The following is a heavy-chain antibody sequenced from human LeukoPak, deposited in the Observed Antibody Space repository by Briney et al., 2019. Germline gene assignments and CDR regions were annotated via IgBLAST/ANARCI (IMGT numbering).Heavy chain of an antibody. Sequence: ASVKVSCKASGGTFSSYAISWVRQAPGQGLEWMGRIIPIFGTANYAQKFQGRVTITTDESTSTAYMELSSLRSEDTAVHYCAREGIVGATFDYWGQGTLVTVSS. J-gene: IGHJ4*02. CDR1: GGTFSSYA. CDR2: IIPIFGTA. V-gene: IGHV1-69*05. CDR3: AREGIVGATFDY. D-gene: IGHD1-26*01.